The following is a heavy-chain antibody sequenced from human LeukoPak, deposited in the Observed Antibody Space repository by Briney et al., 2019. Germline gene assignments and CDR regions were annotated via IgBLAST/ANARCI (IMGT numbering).Heavy chain of an antibody. D-gene: IGHD2-2*01. J-gene: IGHJ5*02. CDR2: ISGSGGST. Sequence: PGGSLRLSCAASGFTFSSYTMTWVRQAPGKGLEWVSAISGSGGSTYYADSVKGRFTISRDKSKNTLYLQMNSLRAEDTAVYYCARDRRRGYCSSTSCISNWFDPWGQGTLVTVSS. CDR1: GFTFSSYT. CDR3: ARDRRRGYCSSTSCISNWFDP. V-gene: IGHV3-23*01.